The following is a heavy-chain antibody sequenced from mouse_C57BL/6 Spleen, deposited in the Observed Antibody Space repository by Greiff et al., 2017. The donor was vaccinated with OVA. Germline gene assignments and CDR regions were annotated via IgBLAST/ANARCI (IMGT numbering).Heavy chain of an antibody. CDR1: GFNIKNTY. V-gene: IGHV14-3*01. Sequence: EVQLQQSVAELVRPGASVTLSCTASGFNIKNTYMHWVKQRPEQGLEWIGRIDPANGSTTYAPKFQGKATLTADTSSNTAYLQLSSLTSEDTAIYYCASLIYYGNYDYFDYWGQGTTVTVSS. CDR3: ASLIYYGNYDYFDY. J-gene: IGHJ2*01. D-gene: IGHD2-1*01. CDR2: IDPANGST.